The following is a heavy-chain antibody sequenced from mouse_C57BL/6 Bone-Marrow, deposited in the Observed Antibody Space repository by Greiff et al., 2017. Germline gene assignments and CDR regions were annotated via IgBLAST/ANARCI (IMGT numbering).Heavy chain of an antibody. CDR3: ATHKATTIEYYFDY. CDR2: IWSDGST. CDR1: GFSLTSYG. V-gene: IGHV2-6-1*01. Sequence: QVQLKESGPGLVAPSQSLSITCTVSGFSLTSYGVHWVRQPPGKGLEWLVVIWSDGSTTYNSALKSRLSISKDNSKIQVFLKMNSLQTDDTAMYYCATHKATTIEYYFDYWGQGTTLTVSS. J-gene: IGHJ2*01. D-gene: IGHD1-1*01.